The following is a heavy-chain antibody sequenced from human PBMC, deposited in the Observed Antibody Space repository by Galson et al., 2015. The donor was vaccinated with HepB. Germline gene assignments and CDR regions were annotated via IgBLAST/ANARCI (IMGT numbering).Heavy chain of an antibody. CDR1: GFTFSSYW. CDR3: ARVWGSYYPGFDY. V-gene: IGHV3-74*01. Sequence: SLRLSCAASGFTFSSYWMHWVRQAPGKGLVWVSRINSDGSSTSYADSVKGRFTISRDNAKNTLYLQMNSLRAEDTAVYYCARVWGSYYPGFDYWGQGTLVTVSS. D-gene: IGHD1-26*01. J-gene: IGHJ4*02. CDR2: INSDGSST.